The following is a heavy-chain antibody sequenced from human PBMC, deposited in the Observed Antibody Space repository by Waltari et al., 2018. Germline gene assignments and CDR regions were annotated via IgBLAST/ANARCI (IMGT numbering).Heavy chain of an antibody. Sequence: EVQLVESGGGLVQPGGSLRLSCAASGFTFSSYWMSWVRQAPGKGLEWVANIKQDGSEKYYVDSVKGRFTISRDNAKNSLYLQMNSLRAEDTAVYYCARVGYCGGDCYPVYFQHWGQGTLVTVSS. CDR1: GFTFSSYW. CDR3: ARVGYCGGDCYPVYFQH. J-gene: IGHJ1*01. D-gene: IGHD2-21*01. CDR2: IKQDGSEK. V-gene: IGHV3-7*01.